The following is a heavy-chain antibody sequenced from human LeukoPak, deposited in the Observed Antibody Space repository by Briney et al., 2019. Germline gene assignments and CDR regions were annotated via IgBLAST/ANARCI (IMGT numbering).Heavy chain of an antibody. V-gene: IGHV4-30-4*08. CDR2: IYYSGST. CDR1: GGSISSGGYY. D-gene: IGHD2-15*01. J-gene: IGHJ4*02. Sequence: SETLSLTCTVSGGSISSGGYYWSWIRQHPGKGLEWIGYIYYSGSTYYNPSLKSRVTISVDTSKNQFSLKLSSVTAADTAVYYCARGGLVAVAAGTFDYWGQGTLVTVSS. CDR3: ARGGLVAVAAGTFDY.